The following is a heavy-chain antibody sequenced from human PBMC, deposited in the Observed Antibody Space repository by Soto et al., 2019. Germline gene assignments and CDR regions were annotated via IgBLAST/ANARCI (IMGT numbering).Heavy chain of an antibody. J-gene: IGHJ5*02. CDR2: INPSGGST. CDR1: GYTFTTYF. V-gene: IGHV1-46*01. Sequence: QVQLVQSGAEVKEPGASVKVSCKASGYTFTTYFIHWVRQAPGQGLEWMGIINPSGGSTNYARTFQGRVTMTRDTSTSTVYMELSSLTSADTAVYYCARDPPGGGVWSNSNWFDPWGQGTLVTVSS. CDR3: ARDPPGGGVWSNSNWFDP. D-gene: IGHD3-16*01.